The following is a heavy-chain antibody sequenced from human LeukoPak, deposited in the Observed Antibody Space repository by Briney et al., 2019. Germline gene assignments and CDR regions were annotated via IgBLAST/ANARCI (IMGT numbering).Heavy chain of an antibody. CDR2: IYYSGST. CDR3: ARAAYDFWSGSLDDAFDV. CDR1: GGSISSYY. D-gene: IGHD3-3*01. V-gene: IGHV4-59*01. Sequence: SETLSLTCTVSGGSISSYYWSWIRQPPGKGLEWIGYIYYSGSTNYNPSLKSRVTISVDTSKNQFSLKLSSVTAADTAVYYCARAAYDFWSGSLDDAFDVWGQRTMVTVSS. J-gene: IGHJ3*01.